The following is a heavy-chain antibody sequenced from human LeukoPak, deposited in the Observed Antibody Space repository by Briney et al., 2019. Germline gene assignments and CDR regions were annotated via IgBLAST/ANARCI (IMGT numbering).Heavy chain of an antibody. CDR3: ARIVRADLYYYYGMDV. CDR2: IYYSGGT. CDR1: GGSISSYY. V-gene: IGHV4-59*08. Sequence: SETLSLTCTVSGGSISSYYWSWIRQPPGKGLEWIGYIYYSGGTNYNPSLKSRVTISVDTSKNQFSLKLSSVTAADTAVYYCARIVRADLYYYYGMDVWGQGTTVTVSS. J-gene: IGHJ6*02. D-gene: IGHD3-16*02.